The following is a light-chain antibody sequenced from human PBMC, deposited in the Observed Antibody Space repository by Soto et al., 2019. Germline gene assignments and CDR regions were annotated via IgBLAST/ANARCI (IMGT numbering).Light chain of an antibody. J-gene: IGLJ1*01. V-gene: IGLV2-8*01. Sequence: QSALTQPPSASGTPGQSVTISCTGKNSDVGSYNYVSWYQQHPGKAPKLMIFEVSKRPSGVPDRFSGSKSGNTASLTVSGLQADDEADYYCSSYAGTNTRYLFGTGTKLTVL. CDR2: EVS. CDR3: SSYAGTNTRYL. CDR1: NSDVGSYNY.